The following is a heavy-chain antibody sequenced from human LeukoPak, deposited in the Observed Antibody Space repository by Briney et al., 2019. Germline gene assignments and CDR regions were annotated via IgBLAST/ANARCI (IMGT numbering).Heavy chain of an antibody. Sequence: PGGSLRLSCAASGFTVSSNYMSWVRQAPGKGLEWVSAISGSGGSTYYADSVKGRFTISRDNSKNTLYLQMNSLRAEDTAVYYCAKGGATMIVVVIKYWGQGTLVTVSS. J-gene: IGHJ4*02. CDR1: GFTVSSNY. D-gene: IGHD3-22*01. V-gene: IGHV3-23*01. CDR3: AKGGATMIVVVIKY. CDR2: ISGSGGST.